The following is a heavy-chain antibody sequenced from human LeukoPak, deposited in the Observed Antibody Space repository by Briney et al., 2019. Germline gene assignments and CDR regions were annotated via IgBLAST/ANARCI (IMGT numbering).Heavy chain of an antibody. J-gene: IGHJ4*02. CDR1: GGSISSSGYY. Sequence: KASETLSLTCIVSGGSISSSGYYWGWIRQPPGKGLEWMGSIDYSGSTYYIPSLKSRLTISLDTSKNQFSLKLSSVTAADTAVYYCARDKGHFDVDYWGQGTLVTVSS. CDR3: ARDKGHFDVDY. D-gene: IGHD3-9*01. CDR2: IDYSGST. V-gene: IGHV4-39*07.